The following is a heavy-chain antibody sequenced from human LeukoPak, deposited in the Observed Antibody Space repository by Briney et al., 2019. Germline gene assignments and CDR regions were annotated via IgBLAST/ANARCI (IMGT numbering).Heavy chain of an antibody. Sequence: SETLSLTCAVYGVAFSGYYWSCIRQPPGKGLEWSGEINHSGSTNYNPSLKSRVTISVDTSKNQFSLKLSSVTAADTAVYYCARVGYVDTAMVIHYYYYYGMDVWGQGTTVTVSS. D-gene: IGHD5-18*01. J-gene: IGHJ6*02. CDR1: GVAFSGYY. V-gene: IGHV4-34*01. CDR2: INHSGST. CDR3: ARVGYVDTAMVIHYYYYYGMDV.